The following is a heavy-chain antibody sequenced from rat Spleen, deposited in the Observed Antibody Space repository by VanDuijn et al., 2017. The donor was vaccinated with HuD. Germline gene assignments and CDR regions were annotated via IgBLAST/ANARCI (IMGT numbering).Heavy chain of an antibody. CDR1: GFNFSDYF. CDR3: ARRNSGSYYFDY. CDR2: ISYDGRRT. J-gene: IGHJ2*01. V-gene: IGHV5-29*01. D-gene: IGHD4-4*01. Sequence: EVQLVESDGGLVQPGRSLKLSCVASGFNFSDYFMAWVRQAPTKGLEWVATISYDGRRTYYRDSVKGRFTISRDNAKSSLYLQMDSLRSEDTATYYCARRNSGSYYFDYWGHGVMVTVSS.